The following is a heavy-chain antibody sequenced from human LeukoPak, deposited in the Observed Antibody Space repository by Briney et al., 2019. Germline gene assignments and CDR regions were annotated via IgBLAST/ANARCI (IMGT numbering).Heavy chain of an antibody. J-gene: IGHJ4*02. V-gene: IGHV3-21*01. D-gene: IGHD5-18*01. CDR3: AKDKVTYYFDY. Sequence: GGSLRLSCAASGFTFSSYSMNWVRQAPGKGLEWVSSISSSSSYIYYADSVKGRFTISRDDSKNTVYLQMNSLRAEDTAIYYCAKDKVTYYFDYWGQGTLVTVSS. CDR2: ISSSSSYI. CDR1: GFTFSSYS.